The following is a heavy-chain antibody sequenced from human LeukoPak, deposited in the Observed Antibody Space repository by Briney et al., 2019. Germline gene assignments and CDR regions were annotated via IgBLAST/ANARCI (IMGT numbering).Heavy chain of an antibody. CDR2: ISGSGGST. V-gene: IGHV3-23*01. CDR3: ARDYYHDSSGYIPAGDAFDI. Sequence: PGGSLRLSCAASGFTFSSYAMSWVRQAPGKGLEWVSAISGSGGSTYYADSVKGRFTISRDNSKNTLYLQMNSLRAEDTAVYYCARDYYHDSSGYIPAGDAFDIWGQGTMVTVSS. J-gene: IGHJ3*02. D-gene: IGHD3-22*01. CDR1: GFTFSSYA.